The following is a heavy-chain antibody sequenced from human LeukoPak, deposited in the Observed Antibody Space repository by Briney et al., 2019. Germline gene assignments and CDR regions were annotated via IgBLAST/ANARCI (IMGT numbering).Heavy chain of an antibody. CDR3: ARRRTVSTTGRFDP. J-gene: IGHJ5*02. D-gene: IGHD5/OR15-5a*01. Sequence: SETLSLTCTVSGGSISRSSSYWGWIRQPPGKGLEWIASIYYSGNTYYNPSLKRRVNISVDTSKDQVSLKLSSVTAADTAVYYCARRRTVSTTGRFDPWGQGILVTVSS. CDR1: GGSISRSSSY. CDR2: IYYSGNT. V-gene: IGHV4-39*01.